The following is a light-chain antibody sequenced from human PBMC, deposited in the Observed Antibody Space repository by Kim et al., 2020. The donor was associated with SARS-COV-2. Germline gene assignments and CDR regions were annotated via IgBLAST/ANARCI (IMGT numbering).Light chain of an antibody. Sequence: GQTARITGGANNIASKSVLWCQQTPGRAPLLVMYYDSARPSGIPERFSGSNSGNTATLAISRVEAGDEADYYCQVWDSTNNLVLFGGGTQLTVL. CDR3: QVWDSTNNLVL. CDR1: NIASKS. V-gene: IGLV3-21*04. J-gene: IGLJ2*01. CDR2: YDS.